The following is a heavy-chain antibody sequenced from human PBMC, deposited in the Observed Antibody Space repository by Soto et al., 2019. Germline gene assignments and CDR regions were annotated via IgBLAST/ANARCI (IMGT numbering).Heavy chain of an antibody. CDR3: ASMIGDPVLSFDS. J-gene: IGHJ5*01. Sequence: QVQLQESGPGLVKPSETLSLTCTVSGGSISSYYWSWIRQPPGKGLEWIGFIFYSGSTSYNPSLKSRVTISIDTSEYQFSLKLSSVTAADTAVYYCASMIGDPVLSFDSWGQGTLLAVSS. D-gene: IGHD3-10*02. V-gene: IGHV4-59*01. CDR1: GGSISSYY. CDR2: IFYSGST.